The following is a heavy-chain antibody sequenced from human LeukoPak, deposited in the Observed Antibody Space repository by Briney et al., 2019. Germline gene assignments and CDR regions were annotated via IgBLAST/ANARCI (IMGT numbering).Heavy chain of an antibody. J-gene: IGHJ5*02. CDR1: GFTFDDYA. CDR2: ISWNSGSI. D-gene: IGHD5-18*01. CDR3: AKGGYSYGNWFDP. V-gene: IGHV3-9*01. Sequence: PRGSLRLSCAASGFTFDDYAMHWVRQAPGKGLEWVSGISWNSGSIGYADSVKGRFTISRDNAKNSLYLQMNSLRAEDTALYYCAKGGYSYGNWFDPWGQGTLVTVSS.